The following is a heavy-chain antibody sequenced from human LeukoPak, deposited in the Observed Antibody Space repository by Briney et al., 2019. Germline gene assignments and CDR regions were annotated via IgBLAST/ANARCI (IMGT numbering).Heavy chain of an antibody. Sequence: GGSLRLSCAASGFSFNTKWMSWVRQAPGKGLEWVGNIQPDGSEQDPVDSVKGRFTISRDNARNSLVLQMNSLRVEDTAVYYCASQSFARFDPWGQGTLVTVSS. CDR3: ASQSFARFDP. CDR2: IQPDGSEQ. CDR1: GFSFNTKW. V-gene: IGHV3-7*01. D-gene: IGHD3-16*01. J-gene: IGHJ5*02.